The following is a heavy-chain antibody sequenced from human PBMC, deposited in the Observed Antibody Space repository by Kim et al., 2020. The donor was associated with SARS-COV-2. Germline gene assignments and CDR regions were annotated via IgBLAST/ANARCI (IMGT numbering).Heavy chain of an antibody. CDR2: ISYDGSYK. Sequence: GGSLRLSCAASGFTFSSYGIHWVRQAPDKGLEWVTIISYDGSYKYYADSVKGRFTISRDNSKNTLYLQMDSLRAEDTAVYYCVKDEYGSSSFYFDYWGQG. J-gene: IGHJ4*02. CDR1: GFTFSSYG. D-gene: IGHD6-6*01. CDR3: VKDEYGSSSFYFDY. V-gene: IGHV3-30*18.